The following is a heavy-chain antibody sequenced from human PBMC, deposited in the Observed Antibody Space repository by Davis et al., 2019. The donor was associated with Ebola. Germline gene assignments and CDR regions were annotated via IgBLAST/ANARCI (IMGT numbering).Heavy chain of an antibody. CDR2: IRSKAYGGTT. J-gene: IGHJ6*02. CDR3: IVEEWPPSGPPEYYYYGMDV. CDR1: GFTFGDYA. D-gene: IGHD6-19*01. V-gene: IGHV3-49*04. Sequence: PGGSLRLSCTASGFTFGDYAMSWVRQAPGKGLEWVGFIRSKAYGGTTEYAASVKGRFTISRDDSKSIAYLQMNSLKTEDTAVYYCIVEEWPPSGPPEYYYYGMDVWGQGTTVTVSS.